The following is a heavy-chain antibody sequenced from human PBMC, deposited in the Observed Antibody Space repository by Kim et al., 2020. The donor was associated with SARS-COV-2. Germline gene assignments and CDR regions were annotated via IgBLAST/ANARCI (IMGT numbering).Heavy chain of an antibody. V-gene: IGHV3-23*01. D-gene: IGHD6-6*01. CDR3: AKGPAPSSSYHMDV. J-gene: IGHJ6*03. CDR2: IRGSGDNT. Sequence: GGSPRLSCAGSGFTFSNHAMTWVRQAPGKGPEWVSTIRGSGDNTYYTDSVRGRFTISRDNSQNTLYLQMNSLRAEDTAVYYCAKGPAPSSSYHMDVWGKGTTVTVSS. CDR1: GFTFSNHA.